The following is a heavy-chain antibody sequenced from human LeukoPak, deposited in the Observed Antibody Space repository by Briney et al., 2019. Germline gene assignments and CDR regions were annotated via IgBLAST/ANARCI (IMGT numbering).Heavy chain of an antibody. Sequence: PGGSLRLSCAASGFTFSSNYMSWVRQAPGKGLEWVSVIYSGGSTYYADSVKGRFTISRDNSKNTLYLQMNSLRAEDTAVYYSARMGAGYSSSWYRGGYGMDVWGKGTTVTVSS. CDR2: IYSGGST. V-gene: IGHV3-53*01. CDR1: GFTFSSNY. J-gene: IGHJ6*04. CDR3: ARMGAGYSSSWYRGGYGMDV. D-gene: IGHD6-13*01.